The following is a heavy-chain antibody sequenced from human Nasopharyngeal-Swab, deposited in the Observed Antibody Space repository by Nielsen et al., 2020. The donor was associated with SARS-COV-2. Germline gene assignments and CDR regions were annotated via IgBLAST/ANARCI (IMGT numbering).Heavy chain of an antibody. J-gene: IGHJ6*02. D-gene: IGHD3-3*01. CDR3: ARDRNGFIYYYYGMDV. Sequence: GSLRLSCAASGFSISGYWMHWVRQAPGKGLVWVSRISSDGGANYADSATGRFTISRDNAKNSLYLQMNSLRAEDTAVYYCARDRNGFIYYYYGMDVWGQGTTVTVSS. V-gene: IGHV3-74*01. CDR1: GFSISGYW. CDR2: ISSDGGA.